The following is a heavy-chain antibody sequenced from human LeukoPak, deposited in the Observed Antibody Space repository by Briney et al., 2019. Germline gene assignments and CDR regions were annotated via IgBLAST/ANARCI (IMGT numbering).Heavy chain of an antibody. J-gene: IGHJ3*02. CDR1: GGSFSGYY. Sequence: PSETLSLTCAVYGGSFSGYYWSWIRQPPGKGLEWIGEINHSGSTNYNPSLKSRVTISVDTSKNQFSLKLSSVTAAATAVYYCASRILYAFDIWGQGTMVTVSS. CDR2: INHSGST. V-gene: IGHV4-34*01. CDR3: ASRILYAFDI.